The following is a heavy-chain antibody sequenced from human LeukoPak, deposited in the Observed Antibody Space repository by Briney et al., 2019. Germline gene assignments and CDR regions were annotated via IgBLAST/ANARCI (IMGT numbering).Heavy chain of an antibody. Sequence: PGGSLRLSCAASGFTFSSYNMNWVRQAPGKGLEWVSYISSSGSNIYYADSVKGRFTISRDNVENSLYLQMNSLRDEDTAVYYCARDDAFDIWGQGTMVTVSS. CDR2: ISSSGSNI. J-gene: IGHJ3*02. CDR3: ARDDAFDI. CDR1: GFTFSSYN. V-gene: IGHV3-48*02.